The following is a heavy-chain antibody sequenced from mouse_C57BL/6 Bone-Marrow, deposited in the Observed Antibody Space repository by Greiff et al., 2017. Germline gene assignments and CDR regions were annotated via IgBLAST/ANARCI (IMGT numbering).Heavy chain of an antibody. CDR3: ASRRYFDY. CDR2: IYPGSGST. CDR1: GYTFTSYW. J-gene: IGHJ2*01. V-gene: IGHV1-55*01. Sequence: VQLQQPGAELVKPGASVKMSCKASGYTFTSYWINWVKQRPGQGLEWIGDIYPGSGSTKYNEKFKSKATLTVDKASRPAYMQLSSLTSEDYAVSCCASRRYFDYWGPGTTLTVSS.